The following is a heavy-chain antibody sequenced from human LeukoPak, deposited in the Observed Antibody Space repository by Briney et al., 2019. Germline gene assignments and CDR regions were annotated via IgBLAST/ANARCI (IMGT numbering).Heavy chain of an antibody. V-gene: IGHV4-39*07. J-gene: IGHJ4*02. Sequence: SETLSLTCTVSGGSISSSSYYWDWIRQPPGKGLEWIGSIYYSGTTYYNPSLKSRVTISVDTSKNQFSLKLSSVTAADTAVYYCARDRPGGSSLDYWGQGTLVTVSS. CDR1: GGSISSSSYY. CDR3: ARDRPGGSSLDY. CDR2: IYYSGTT. D-gene: IGHD6-13*01.